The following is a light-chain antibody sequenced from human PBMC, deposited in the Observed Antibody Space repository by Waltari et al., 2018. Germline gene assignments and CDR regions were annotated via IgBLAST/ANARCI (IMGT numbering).Light chain of an antibody. CDR2: DIN. CDR3: CSYVGSNTYWV. CDR1: SNDVGGYNY. V-gene: IGLV2-11*01. J-gene: IGLJ3*02. Sequence: QSALTQPRAVSGYPGPSVTIPCTGTSNDVGGYNYVSWYQQHPDKAPKLIIYDINKRPSGVPDRFSGSKSGNTASLTISGLQAEDEADYYCCSYVGSNTYWVFGGGTKLTVL.